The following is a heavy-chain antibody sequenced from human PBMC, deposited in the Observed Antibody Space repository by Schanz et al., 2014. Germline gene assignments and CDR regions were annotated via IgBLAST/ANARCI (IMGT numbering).Heavy chain of an antibody. CDR2: ISPTGSST. CDR3: AKDLAAVGVFDY. Sequence: EVQLLESGGTVVQPGGSLRVSCAASGFVFRTFAMYWVRQAPGKGLEWVSNISPTGSSTYYADSVKGRFTIARDNSKNTLFLQMDSLRVEDTAIYYCAKDLAAVGVFDYWGQGSLVTVSP. V-gene: IGHV3-23*01. D-gene: IGHD6-13*01. J-gene: IGHJ4*02. CDR1: GFVFRTFA.